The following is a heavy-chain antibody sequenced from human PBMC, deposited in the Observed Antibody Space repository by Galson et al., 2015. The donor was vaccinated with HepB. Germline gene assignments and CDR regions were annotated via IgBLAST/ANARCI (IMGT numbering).Heavy chain of an antibody. Sequence: SVKVSCKAYGYTFTNFGISWVRQAPGQGLEWMGWINRYNGNTNYAQKFQGRVIMTTDTSTSTAYMELRSLRSDDTAVYYCARRGMATIGAPTFDYWGQGTLVSVSS. J-gene: IGHJ4*02. D-gene: IGHD5-24*01. CDR1: GYTFTNFG. CDR2: INRYNGNT. V-gene: IGHV1-18*01. CDR3: ARRGMATIGAPTFDY.